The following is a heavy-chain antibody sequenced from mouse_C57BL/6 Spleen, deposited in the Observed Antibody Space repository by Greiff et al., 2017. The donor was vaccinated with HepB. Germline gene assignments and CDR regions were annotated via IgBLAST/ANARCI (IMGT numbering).Heavy chain of an antibody. V-gene: IGHV1-26*01. CDR1: GYTFTDYY. D-gene: IGHD2-4*01. J-gene: IGHJ3*01. Sequence: VQLQQSGPELVKPGASVKISCKASGYTFTDYYMNWVKQSHGKSLEWIGDINPNNGGTSYNQKFKGKATLTVDKSSSTAYMELRSLTSEDSAVYYCAREDDYHFAYWGQGTLVTVSA. CDR2: INPNNGGT. CDR3: AREDDYHFAY.